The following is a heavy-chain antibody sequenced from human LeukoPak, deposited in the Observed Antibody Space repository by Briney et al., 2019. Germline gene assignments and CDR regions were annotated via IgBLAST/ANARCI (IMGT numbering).Heavy chain of an antibody. D-gene: IGHD3-22*01. J-gene: IGHJ4*02. V-gene: IGHV1-46*01. Sequence: VASVKVSCKASGYTFTSYYMHWVRQAPGQGLEWMGIINPSGGSTSYAQKFQGRVTMTRDTSTSTVYMELSSLRSEDTAVYYCAREGAYYDSSGYYSRYFDYRGQGTLVTVSS. CDR1: GYTFTSYY. CDR2: INPSGGST. CDR3: AREGAYYDSSGYYSRYFDY.